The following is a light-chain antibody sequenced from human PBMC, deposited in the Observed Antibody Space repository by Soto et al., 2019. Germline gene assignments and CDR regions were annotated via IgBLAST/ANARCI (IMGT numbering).Light chain of an antibody. V-gene: IGKV3-15*01. J-gene: IGKJ4*01. CDR2: AAS. Sequence: EVVMTQSPATLSVSPGDKVSLSCRANQTISNTLAWYQQKPGQAPRPLIYAASTRATGVSARFSGSGSGTEFTLTISSLQSEDFTIYYCQYYNNWLATFGGGTKVDIK. CDR3: QYYNNWLAT. CDR1: QTISNT.